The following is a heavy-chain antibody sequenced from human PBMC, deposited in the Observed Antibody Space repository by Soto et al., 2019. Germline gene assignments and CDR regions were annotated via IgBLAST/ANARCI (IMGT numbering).Heavy chain of an antibody. CDR3: AKGTCSGGTCYKLDY. Sequence: GGSLRLSCTASGFTFSSYAMSWVRQAPGKGLEWVSAISNSGGSTYYADSVKGRFTISRDNSKNTLYLQMNSLRAEDTAVYYCAKGTCSGGTCYKLDYWGQGTLVTVSS. D-gene: IGHD2-15*01. J-gene: IGHJ4*02. CDR1: GFTFSSYA. CDR2: ISNSGGST. V-gene: IGHV3-23*01.